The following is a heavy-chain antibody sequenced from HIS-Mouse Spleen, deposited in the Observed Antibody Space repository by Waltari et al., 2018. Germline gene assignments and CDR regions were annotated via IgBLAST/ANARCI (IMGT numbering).Heavy chain of an antibody. CDR3: ARVRTGDPSYWYFDL. J-gene: IGHJ2*01. Sequence: QVQLQQWGAGLLKPSETLSLTCAVYGGSFSGYSWSWIRPPPGKGLEWIGEINHSGSTNYNPSLKSRVTISVDTSKNQFSLKLSSVTAADTAVYYCARVRTGDPSYWYFDLWGRGTLVTVSS. D-gene: IGHD7-27*01. CDR1: GGSFSGYS. V-gene: IGHV4-34*01. CDR2: INHSGST.